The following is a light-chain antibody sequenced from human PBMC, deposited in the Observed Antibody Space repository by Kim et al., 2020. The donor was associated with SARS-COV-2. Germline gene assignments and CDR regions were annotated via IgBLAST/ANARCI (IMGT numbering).Light chain of an antibody. CDR2: AAS. J-gene: IGKJ4*01. CDR3: QQSYSTPPTLT. Sequence: SVGDRVTITCRASQSISSYLNWYQQKPGKAPKLLIYAASSLQSGVPSRFSGSGSGTDFTLTISSLQPEDFATYYCQQSYSTPPTLTFGGGTKLEI. CDR1: QSISSY. V-gene: IGKV1-39*01.